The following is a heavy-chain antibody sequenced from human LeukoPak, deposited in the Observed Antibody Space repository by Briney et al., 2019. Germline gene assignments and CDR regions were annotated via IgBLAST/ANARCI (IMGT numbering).Heavy chain of an antibody. CDR2: IYYSGST. CDR1: GGSISSYY. J-gene: IGHJ4*02. V-gene: IGHV4-59*01. D-gene: IGHD6-19*01. Sequence: SETLSLTCTVSGGSISSYYWNWIRQPPGKGLEWIGYIYYSGSTNYNPSLESRVTISVDTSKNQFSLKLNSVTAADTAVYYCARGGGYSSGWYFDYWGQGTLVTVSS. CDR3: ARGGGYSSGWYFDY.